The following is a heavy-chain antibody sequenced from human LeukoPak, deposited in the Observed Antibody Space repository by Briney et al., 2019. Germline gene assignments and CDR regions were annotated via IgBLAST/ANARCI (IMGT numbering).Heavy chain of an antibody. D-gene: IGHD3-10*01. CDR3: ARVFLWFGELLLNRPSNTVDDAFDI. J-gene: IGHJ3*02. CDR1: GYTFTDHY. Sequence: ASVTVSYKASGYTFTDHYMHWVRQAPGHPLEWIGWINPNSGGTNYLQQFEGRVTMTRDTSISTAYMELSRLRSDDTAVYYCARVFLWFGELLLNRPSNTVDDAFDIWGQGTMVTVSS. CDR2: INPNSGGT. V-gene: IGHV1-2*02.